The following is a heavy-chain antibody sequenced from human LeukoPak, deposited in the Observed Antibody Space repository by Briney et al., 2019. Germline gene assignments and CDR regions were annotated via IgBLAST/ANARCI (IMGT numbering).Heavy chain of an antibody. CDR1: GGSISSNSNY. D-gene: IGHD2-21*01. V-gene: IGHV4-39*01. CDR3: ARQALWFFDH. CDR2: ISYGGST. J-gene: IGHJ4*02. Sequence: PSETLSLTCTVSGGSISSNSNYWAWIRQPPGRGLEWIGSISYGGSTYYSPSLESRVTISVDTSKNQFSLRLSSVTAADTAVYSCARQALWFFDHWGQGTLVTVSS.